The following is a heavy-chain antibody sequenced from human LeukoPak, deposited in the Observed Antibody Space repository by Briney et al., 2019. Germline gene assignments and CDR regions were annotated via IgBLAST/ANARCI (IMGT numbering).Heavy chain of an antibody. CDR2: ISGSGGST. CDR1: GFTFSSYA. J-gene: IGHJ4*02. D-gene: IGHD1-26*01. CDR3: AKDRDGSPYFDY. V-gene: IGHV3-23*01. Sequence: PGGSLRLSCAASGFTFSSYAMSWVRQAPGKGLEWVSAISGSGGSTYYADSVKGRFTISRDNSKNTLYPQMNSLRAEDTAVYYCAKDRDGSPYFDYWGQGTLVTVSS.